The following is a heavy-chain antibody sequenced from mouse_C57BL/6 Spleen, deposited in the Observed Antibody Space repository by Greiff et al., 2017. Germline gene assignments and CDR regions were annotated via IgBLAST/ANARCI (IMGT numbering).Heavy chain of an antibody. V-gene: IGHV14-4*01. CDR2: IDPENGDT. J-gene: IGHJ2*01. CDR1: GFNIKDDY. D-gene: IGHD1-1*01. Sequence: VQLKESGAELVRPGASVKLSCTASGFNIKDDYMHWVKQRPEQGLEWIGWIDPENGDTEYASKFQGKATITADTSSNTAYLQLSSLTSEDTAVYYCTHYYYGSSYYFDYWGQGTTLTVSS. CDR3: THYYYGSSYYFDY.